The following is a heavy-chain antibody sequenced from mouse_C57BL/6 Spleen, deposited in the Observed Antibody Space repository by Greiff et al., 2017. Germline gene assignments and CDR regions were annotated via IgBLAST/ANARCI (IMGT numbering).Heavy chain of an antibody. CDR3: AIEMPHYFDY. J-gene: IGHJ2*01. V-gene: IGHV1-74*01. Sequence: QVQLQQSGPELVKPGASVKISCKASGYAFSSSWMNWAKQRPGQGLEWIGRIHPSDSDTNYNQKFKGKATLTVDKSSSTAYMQLSSLTSEDSAVYYCAIEMPHYFDYWGQGTTLTVSS. CDR1: GYAFSSSW. CDR2: IHPSDSDT.